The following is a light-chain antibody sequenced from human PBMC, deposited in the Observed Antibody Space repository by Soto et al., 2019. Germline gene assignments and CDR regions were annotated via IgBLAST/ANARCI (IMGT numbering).Light chain of an antibody. CDR2: DAS. CDR3: QQRSNWPPLT. J-gene: IGKJ4*01. Sequence: EIVLTQSPGTLSLSPGERATLSCRASQSVSSSYLAWYQQNPGQAPRRLIYDASNRATGIPARFSGSGSGTDFTLTISSLEPEDCAVYYCQQRSNWPPLTFGGGTKVDI. CDR1: QSVSSSY. V-gene: IGKV3D-20*02.